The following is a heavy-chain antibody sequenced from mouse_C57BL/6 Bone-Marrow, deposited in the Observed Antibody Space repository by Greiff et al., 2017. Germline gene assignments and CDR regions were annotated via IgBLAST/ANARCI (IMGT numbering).Heavy chain of an antibody. J-gene: IGHJ3*01. CDR3: ERGGSMGYGGPFAD. CDR2: IYPSSGNT. D-gene: IGHD2-10*02. CDR1: GYTFTSYG. V-gene: IGHV1-81*01. Sequence: VQLQQSGAELARPGASVKLSCKASGYTFTSYGISWVKQRTGQGLEWIGEIYPSSGNTYYNEKFKGKATLTADKSSSTAYMELRSLTSEDSAVYYGERGGSMGYGGPFADWGKGTLVTVSA.